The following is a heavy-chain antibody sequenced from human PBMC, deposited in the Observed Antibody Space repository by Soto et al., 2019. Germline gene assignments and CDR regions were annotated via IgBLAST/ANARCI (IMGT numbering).Heavy chain of an antibody. CDR1: GYRFTSYW. V-gene: IGHV5-51*01. CDR3: ARPSGYSSSWYSAFDI. J-gene: IGHJ3*02. Sequence: PGESLKISCKGSGYRFTSYWIGWVRQMPGKGLEWMGIIYPGDSDTRYSPSFQGQVTISADKSISTAYLQWSSLKASDTAMYYCARPSGYSSSWYSAFDIWGQGTMVTVSS. CDR2: IYPGDSDT. D-gene: IGHD6-13*01.